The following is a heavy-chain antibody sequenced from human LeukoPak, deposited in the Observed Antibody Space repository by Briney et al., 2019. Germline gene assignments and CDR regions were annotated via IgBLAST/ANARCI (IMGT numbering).Heavy chain of an antibody. D-gene: IGHD6-19*01. Sequence: GGSLRLSCAGSGFTFSHAWMSWVRRTPGKGLEWLGRIKSKADAETTDYAAPVKGRFAISRDDSKNTLFLQMNSLKTEDTAVYYCTPYQSASGWYGLYWGQGTLVTVSS. CDR3: TPYQSASGWYGLY. V-gene: IGHV3-15*01. J-gene: IGHJ4*02. CDR1: GFTFSHAW. CDR2: IKSKADAETT.